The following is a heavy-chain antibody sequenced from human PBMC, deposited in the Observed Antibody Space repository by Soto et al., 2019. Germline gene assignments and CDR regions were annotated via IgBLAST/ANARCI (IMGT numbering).Heavy chain of an antibody. CDR2: ISSRSDI. J-gene: IGHJ6*02. CDR1: GFTFSTYS. D-gene: IGHD2-2*02. V-gene: IGHV3-21*01. CDR3: AREYTAWPLAYGLDV. Sequence: GGSLRLSCVVSGFTFSTYSINWVRQAPGKGLEWVSSISSRSDIYYADSVKGRFTISRDNAKNSVSLQMNSLRAEDTAVYYCAREYTAWPLAYGLDVWGQGTTVTVSS.